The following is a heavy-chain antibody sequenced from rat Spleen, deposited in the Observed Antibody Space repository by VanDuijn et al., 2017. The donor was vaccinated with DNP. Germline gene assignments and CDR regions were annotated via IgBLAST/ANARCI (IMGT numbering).Heavy chain of an antibody. Sequence: EVQLQESGSGLVKPSQSLSLTCSVTGYSITSNYWGWIRKFPGNKMEYIGHISYSGSTNYNPSLRSRISITRHTSKNHFFLHLNSVTTEDTATYYCARWTRYFDYWGQGVMVTVSS. CDR2: ISYSGST. CDR3: ARWTRYFDY. V-gene: IGHV3-1*01. CDR1: GYSITSNY. D-gene: IGHD1-7*01. J-gene: IGHJ2*01.